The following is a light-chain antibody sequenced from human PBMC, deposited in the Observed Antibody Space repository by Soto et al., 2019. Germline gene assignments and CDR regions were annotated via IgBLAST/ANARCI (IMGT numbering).Light chain of an antibody. Sequence: EIVMTQSPATLSVSPGERATLSCRASQSVSSNLVWYQQKPGQAPRLLIYGASTRATAIPARFIGSGSGTEFALTISSLQSEDFGVYYCQQYNNWPPWTFGQGTKVEIK. V-gene: IGKV3-15*01. J-gene: IGKJ1*01. CDR3: QQYNNWPPWT. CDR1: QSVSSN. CDR2: GAS.